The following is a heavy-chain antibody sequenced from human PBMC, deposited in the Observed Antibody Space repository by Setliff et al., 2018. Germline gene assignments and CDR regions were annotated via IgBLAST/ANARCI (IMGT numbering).Heavy chain of an antibody. D-gene: IGHD3-22*01. CDR3: TKRALYDGSAVWAFDI. CDR2: TAAAGDT. Sequence: GGSLRLSCAASGFTFSRYDIHWVRQVTGKGLEWVSGTAAAGDTYYADSVKGRFTIARGNSKNTLYLQMNSLRPEDTAVYYCTKRALYDGSAVWAFDIWGQGTMVTVSS. CDR1: GFTFSRYD. V-gene: IGHV3-13*04. J-gene: IGHJ3*02.